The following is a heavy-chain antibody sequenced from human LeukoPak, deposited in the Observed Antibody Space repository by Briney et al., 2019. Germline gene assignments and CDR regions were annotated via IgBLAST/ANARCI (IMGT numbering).Heavy chain of an antibody. Sequence: PGGSLRLSCAASGFTFSSCGMHWVRQAPGKGLEWVAVIWYDGSNKYYADSVKGRFTISRDNSKNTLYLQMNSMRAEDTAVYYCARAKQQLWDYYYGMDVWGQGTTVTVSS. V-gene: IGHV3-33*01. CDR2: IWYDGSNK. CDR3: ARAKQQLWDYYYGMDV. J-gene: IGHJ6*02. D-gene: IGHD6-13*01. CDR1: GFTFSSCG.